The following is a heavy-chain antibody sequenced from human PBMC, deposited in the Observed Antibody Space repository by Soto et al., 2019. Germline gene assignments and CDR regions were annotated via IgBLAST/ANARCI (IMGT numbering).Heavy chain of an antibody. D-gene: IGHD3-16*02. CDR1: GGTFRNYP. CDR2: IFPLTDIP. Sequence: QVQLVQSGTEVKKPGSSVKVSCKASGGTFRNYPINWVRQAPGQGLEWMGSIFPLTDIPDYAQNFQARLTISADKSTSTAYMELSSLTSDDTAMYFCARGPFVVLNYCESWGQGTLVTVSS. CDR3: ARGPFVVLNYCES. J-gene: IGHJ4*02. V-gene: IGHV1-69*02.